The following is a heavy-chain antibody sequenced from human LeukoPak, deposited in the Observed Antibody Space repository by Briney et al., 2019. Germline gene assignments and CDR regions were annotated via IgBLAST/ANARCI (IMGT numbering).Heavy chain of an antibody. CDR2: IRSDGTNK. J-gene: IGHJ6*03. CDR1: GFTFSSYG. D-gene: IGHD5-18*01. Sequence: GGSLKLSCAASGFTFSSYGMYWVRQAPGKGLEWVAFIRSDGTNKYYADSVRGRFTISRDNSKNTLYLQMNSLRAEDTAVYYCARVLKGGYSYGYDYYYYMDVWGKGTTVTVSS. CDR3: ARVLKGGYSYGYDYYYYMDV. V-gene: IGHV3-30*02.